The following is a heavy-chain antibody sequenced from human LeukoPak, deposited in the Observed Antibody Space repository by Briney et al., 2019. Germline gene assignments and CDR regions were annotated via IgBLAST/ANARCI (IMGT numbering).Heavy chain of an antibody. V-gene: IGHV4-30-2*01. D-gene: IGHD3-22*01. J-gene: IGHJ4*02. CDR1: GXSISSGDYS. Sequence: SETLSLTCAVSGXSISSGDYSWSWIRQPPGKGLEWIGYIYHSGSTYYSPSLKSRVTISVDRSKNQFSLELSSVTAADTAVYYCARGPYYYDSSVYLGYFDYWGQGTLVTVSS. CDR3: ARGPYYYDSSVYLGYFDY. CDR2: IYHSGST.